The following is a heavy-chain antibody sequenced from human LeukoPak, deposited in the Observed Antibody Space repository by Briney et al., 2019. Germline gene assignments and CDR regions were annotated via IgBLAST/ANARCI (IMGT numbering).Heavy chain of an antibody. D-gene: IGHD7-27*01. J-gene: IGHJ4*02. CDR2: ISYDGSNK. Sequence: PGGSLRLSCTGSGFTFSSYGMHWVRQAPGKGLEWVAVISYDGSNKYYADSVKGRFTISRDNSENTLYLQMNSLTTEDTAVFYCAKEPNWGVCPDYWGQGTLVTVSS. CDR3: AKEPNWGVCPDY. CDR1: GFTFSSYG. V-gene: IGHV3-30*18.